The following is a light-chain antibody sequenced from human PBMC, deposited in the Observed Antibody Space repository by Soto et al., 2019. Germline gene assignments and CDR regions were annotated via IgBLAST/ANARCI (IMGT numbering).Light chain of an antibody. CDR2: DVT. J-gene: IGLJ2*01. CDR1: SSDVGGYNY. V-gene: IGLV2-14*03. Sequence: QSALTQPASVSGSPGQSITISCTGTSSDVGGYNYVSWYQQHPGKAPKLLICDVTNRPSGVSNRFSGSKSGNTASLTISGLQTEDEADYYCSSFAISIPLVFGGGTKLTVL. CDR3: SSFAISIPLV.